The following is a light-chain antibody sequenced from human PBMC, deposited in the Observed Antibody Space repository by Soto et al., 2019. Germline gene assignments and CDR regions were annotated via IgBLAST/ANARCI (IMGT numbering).Light chain of an antibody. CDR1: QSITSD. V-gene: IGKV3-20*01. J-gene: IGKJ1*01. CDR3: QQYGSSLCT. Sequence: EIVMTQSPATLSVSPGERATLSCRASQSITSDLAWYQEKPGQAPRLLIYGASSRATGIPDRFSGSGSGTDFTLTISGLEPEDFAVYYCQQYGSSLCTFGQGTKVDIK. CDR2: GAS.